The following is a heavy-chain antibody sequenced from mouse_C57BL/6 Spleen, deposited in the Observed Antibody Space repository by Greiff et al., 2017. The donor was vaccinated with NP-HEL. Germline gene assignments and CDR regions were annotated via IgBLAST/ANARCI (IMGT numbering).Heavy chain of an antibody. CDR2: IDPSDSET. V-gene: IGHV1-52*01. CDR1: GYTFTSYW. J-gene: IGHJ2*01. D-gene: IGHD2-5*01. CDR3: ARGGSYYSNYPDH. Sequence: QVQLQQPGAELVRPGSSVKLSCKASGYTFTSYWMHWVKQRPIQGLEWIGNIDPSDSETHYNQKFKDKATLTVDKSSSTAYMQLSSLTSEDSAVYYCARGGSYYSNYPDHWGQGTTLTVSS.